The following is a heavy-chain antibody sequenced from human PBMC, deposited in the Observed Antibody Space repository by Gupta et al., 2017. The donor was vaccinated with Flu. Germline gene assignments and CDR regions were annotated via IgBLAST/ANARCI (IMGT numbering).Heavy chain of an antibody. CDR3: AKYDATAFIDY. J-gene: IGHJ4*02. CDR2: ITSTGVNP. D-gene: IGHD3-3*01. Sequence: WVRQAACEGVKWVSAITSTGVNPYYSDLVKGRLTISRDNSKCTLYLQMNFLSAEDTATDFCAKYDATAFIDYWGQGTLVAVSS. V-gene: IGHV3-23*01.